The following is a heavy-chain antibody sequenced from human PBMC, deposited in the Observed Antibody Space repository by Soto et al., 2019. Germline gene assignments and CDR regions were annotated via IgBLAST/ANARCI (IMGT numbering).Heavy chain of an antibody. D-gene: IGHD3-9*01. CDR1: GFTFISYD. CDR2: ISPTGVNT. Sequence: GSRRLSGSASGFTFISYDVHWVRQAPGKGLEFVAGISPTGVNTFYADSVKGRSTISRDNSKNTLYLQMSSLRPDDTAVYYCVKLTDYWGQGGLVTVSS. V-gene: IGHV3-64D*06. J-gene: IGHJ4*02. CDR3: VKLTDY.